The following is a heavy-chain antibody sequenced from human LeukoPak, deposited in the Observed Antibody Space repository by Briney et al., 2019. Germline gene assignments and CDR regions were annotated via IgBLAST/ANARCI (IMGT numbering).Heavy chain of an antibody. CDR3: ARESFGSGSYPDF. CDR2: IWHDGSHK. Sequence: GRSLRLSCAASGFAFNTYAMHWVRQAPGQGLEWVALIWHDGSHKFYSNSVRGQFTISRDNSKNTVSLQMNNLRPEDTADCARESFGSGSYPDFWGQGTLVTVSS. V-gene: IGHV3-33*01. D-gene: IGHD3-10*01. CDR1: GFAFNTYA. J-gene: IGHJ4*02.